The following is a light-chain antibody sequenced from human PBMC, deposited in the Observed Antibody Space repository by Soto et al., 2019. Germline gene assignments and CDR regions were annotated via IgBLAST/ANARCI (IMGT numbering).Light chain of an antibody. Sequence: SYELTQPPSVSVSPGQTASITCSGDKLGDKYACWYQQKPRQSPVLVIYQDSKRPSGIPERFSGSNSGNTATLTISGTQATDEADYYCQAWDSSTVVFGGGTKLTVL. CDR1: KLGDKY. CDR2: QDS. V-gene: IGLV3-1*01. J-gene: IGLJ2*01. CDR3: QAWDSSTVV.